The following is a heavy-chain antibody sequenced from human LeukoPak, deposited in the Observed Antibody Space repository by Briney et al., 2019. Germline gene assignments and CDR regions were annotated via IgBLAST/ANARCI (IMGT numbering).Heavy chain of an antibody. CDR2: ISWNSGSI. D-gene: IGHD4-17*01. V-gene: IGHV3-9*01. J-gene: IGHJ3*02. CDR3: AKDYGDYVRDAFDI. Sequence: GGSLRLSCAASGFTFGDYAMHTVRQAPGKGLEWVSGISWNSGSIGYAYSVKGRFTISRDNAKNSLYLQMISLRAEDTALYYCAKDYGDYVRDAFDIWGQGTMVTVSS. CDR1: GFTFGDYA.